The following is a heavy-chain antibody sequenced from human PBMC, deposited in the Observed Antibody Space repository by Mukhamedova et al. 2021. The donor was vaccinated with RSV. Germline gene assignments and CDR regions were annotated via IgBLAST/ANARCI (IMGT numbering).Heavy chain of an antibody. D-gene: IGHD3-3*01. Sequence: TYYNPSLKSRVTISVDTSKNQFSLKLSSVTAADTAVYYCARDMGSSDFWSGHYSYYYYYGMDVWGQGTTVTVSS. CDR3: ARDMGSSDFWSGHYSYYYYYGMDV. CDR2: T. J-gene: IGHJ6*02. V-gene: IGHV4-39*07.